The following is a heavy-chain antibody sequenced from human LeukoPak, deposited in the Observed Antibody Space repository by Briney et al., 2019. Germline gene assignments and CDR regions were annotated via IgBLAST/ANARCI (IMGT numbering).Heavy chain of an antibody. CDR1: GYTFTGYY. D-gene: IGHD2-21*01. Sequence: GASVKVSCKASGYTFTGYYMHWVRQAPGQGLEWMGWINPNSGGTNYAQKFQGRVTMTRDTSISTAYMELSRLRSDDTAVYYCARDLAYCGGDCYSDYWGQGTLVTVSS. CDR3: ARDLAYCGGDCYSDY. J-gene: IGHJ4*02. CDR2: INPNSGGT. V-gene: IGHV1-2*02.